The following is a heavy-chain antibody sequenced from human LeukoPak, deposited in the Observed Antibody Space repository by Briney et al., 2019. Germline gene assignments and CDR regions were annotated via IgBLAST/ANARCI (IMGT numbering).Heavy chain of an antibody. CDR2: ISGSGGST. Sequence: GGSLRLSCAASGLTFSSYAMSWVRQAPGKGLEWVSAISGSGGSTYYADSVKGRFTISRDNSKNTLYLQMNSLRAEDTAVYYCAKDPDGSGIYFDYWGQGTLVTVSS. CDR3: AKDPDGSGIYFDY. CDR1: GLTFSSYA. J-gene: IGHJ4*02. V-gene: IGHV3-23*01. D-gene: IGHD3-10*01.